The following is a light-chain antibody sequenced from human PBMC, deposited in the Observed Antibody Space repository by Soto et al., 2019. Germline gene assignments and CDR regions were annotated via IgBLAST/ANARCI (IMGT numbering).Light chain of an antibody. V-gene: IGLV2-14*01. Sequence: QSVLTQPASVSGSPGQSITISCTGTSSDIGGSNYVSWYQQHPGKAPKLIIYEVTNRPSAGSDLFSGSKSDNTASLIISGLQAEDEAHYYCCPYRSTTVVFGSGTKVTVL. CDR3: CPYRSTTVV. CDR2: EVT. J-gene: IGLJ1*01. CDR1: SSDIGGSNY.